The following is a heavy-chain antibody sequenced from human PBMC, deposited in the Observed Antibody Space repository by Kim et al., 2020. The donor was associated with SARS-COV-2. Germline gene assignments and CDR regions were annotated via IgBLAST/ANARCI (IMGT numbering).Heavy chain of an antibody. J-gene: IGHJ3*01. Sequence: GGSLRLSCAATGSTFSYYSMSWVRQAPGKGLEWLATINGGSFGTFYADSVRGRLTISRDNSKNTLFLEMNTLGAADTAVYFCAKARPDA. CDR1: GSTFSYYS. CDR2: INGGSFGT. V-gene: IGHV3-23*01. CDR3: AKARPDA.